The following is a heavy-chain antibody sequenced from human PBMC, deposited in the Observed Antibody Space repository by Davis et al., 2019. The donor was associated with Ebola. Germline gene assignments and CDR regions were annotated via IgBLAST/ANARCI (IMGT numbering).Heavy chain of an antibody. V-gene: IGHV4-59*01. CDR2: IYYSGST. D-gene: IGHD5-12*01. CDR1: GGSISSYY. Sequence: PSETLSLTCTVSGGSISSYYWSWIRQPPGKGLEWIGCIYYSGSTNYSPSLKSRVTMSVDTSKNQFSLRLSSVSAADTAVYYCARLYSGYDLFFDYWGQGTPVTVSS. CDR3: ARLYSGYDLFFDY. J-gene: IGHJ4*02.